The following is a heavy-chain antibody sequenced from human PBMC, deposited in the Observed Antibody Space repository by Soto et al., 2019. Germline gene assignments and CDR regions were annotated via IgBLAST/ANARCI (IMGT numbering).Heavy chain of an antibody. J-gene: IGHJ6*02. CDR2: ISYDGSNK. CDR1: GFTFSSYG. Sequence: PGGSLRLSCAASGFTFSSYGMHWVRQAPGKGLEWVAVISYDGSNKYYADSVKGRFTISRDNSKNTLYLQMNSLRAEDTAVYYCAKESMIVVVSSMDVWGQGTTVTVSS. V-gene: IGHV3-30*18. CDR3: AKESMIVVVSSMDV. D-gene: IGHD3-22*01.